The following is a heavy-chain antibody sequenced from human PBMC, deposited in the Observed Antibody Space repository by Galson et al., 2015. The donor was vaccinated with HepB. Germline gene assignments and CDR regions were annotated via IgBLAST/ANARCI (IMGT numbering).Heavy chain of an antibody. Sequence: SLRLSCAASGSTFSSHGMHWVRQAPGKGLEWVALIWFDGSKSYYADSVKGRFTISRDNSKNTLYLQMNSLRAEDTAVYYCARYYGNYRALDYWGQGTLVTVSS. CDR3: ARYYGNYRALDY. J-gene: IGHJ4*02. CDR2: IWFDGSKS. D-gene: IGHD4-11*01. CDR1: GSTFSSHG. V-gene: IGHV3-33*01.